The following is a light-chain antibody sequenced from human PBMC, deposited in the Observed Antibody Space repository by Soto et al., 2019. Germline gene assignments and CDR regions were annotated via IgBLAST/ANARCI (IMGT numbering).Light chain of an antibody. CDR3: QQRVNWLT. J-gene: IGKJ4*01. Sequence: EIVLTQSQAILSLSPGERATLSCRASQSVGTYLDWYQQKLGQAPRLLIYDASNRATGIPARFSGSGSGTDFTLTISSLEPEDFAVYYCQQRVNWLTFGGGTKVEL. V-gene: IGKV3-11*01. CDR2: DAS. CDR1: QSVGTY.